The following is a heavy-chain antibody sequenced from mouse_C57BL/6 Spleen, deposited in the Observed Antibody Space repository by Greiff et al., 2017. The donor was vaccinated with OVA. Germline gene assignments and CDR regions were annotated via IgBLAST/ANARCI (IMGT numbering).Heavy chain of an antibody. D-gene: IGHD1-1*01. V-gene: IGHV1-50*01. CDR3: ASSTVVATVDY. CDR1: GYTFTSYW. J-gene: IGHJ2*01. Sequence: QVHVKQPGAELVKPGASVKLSCKASGYTFTSYWMQWVKQRPGQGLEWIGEIDPSDSYTNYNQKFKGKATLTVDTSSSTAYMQLSSLTSEDSAVYYCASSTVVATVDYWGQGTTLTVSS. CDR2: IDPSDSYT.